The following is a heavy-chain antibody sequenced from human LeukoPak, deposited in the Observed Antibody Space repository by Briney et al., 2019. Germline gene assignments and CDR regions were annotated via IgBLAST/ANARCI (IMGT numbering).Heavy chain of an antibody. CDR1: GYTFTGYY. Sequence: ASVKVSCKASGYTFTGYYMHWVRQAPGQGLEWMGWINPNSGGTNYAQKFQGWVTMTRDMSISTAYMELSRLRSDDTAVYYCARGRNYDILTGYYDPWGQGTLVTVSS. D-gene: IGHD3-9*01. CDR2: INPNSGGT. CDR3: ARGRNYDILTGYYDP. J-gene: IGHJ5*02. V-gene: IGHV1-2*04.